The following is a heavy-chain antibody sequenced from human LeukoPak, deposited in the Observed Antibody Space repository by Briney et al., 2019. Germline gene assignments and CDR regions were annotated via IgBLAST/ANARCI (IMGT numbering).Heavy chain of an antibody. CDR3: TTRRGYSYGLRVDFDY. Sequence: PGGSLRLSCAASGFTFSNAWMSWVRQAPGKGLEWVGRIKSKTDGGTTDYAAPVKGRFTISRDDSKNTLYLQMNSLKTEDTAVYYCTTRRGYSYGLRVDFDYWGQGTLVTVSS. J-gene: IGHJ4*02. CDR2: IKSKTDGGTT. D-gene: IGHD5-18*01. CDR1: GFTFSNAW. V-gene: IGHV3-15*01.